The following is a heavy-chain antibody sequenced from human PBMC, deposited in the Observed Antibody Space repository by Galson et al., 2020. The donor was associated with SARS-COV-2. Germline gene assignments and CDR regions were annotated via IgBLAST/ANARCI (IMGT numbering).Heavy chain of an antibody. J-gene: IGHJ2*01. Sequence: SQTLALTCAVPGYSVSTTNYLGWVRLAPGKGLEWIGSIYPNGRTYYNPSPESRVTISVDTSRHQFPLTLASGTAADTAFYCCARQGVNMVVLVAVPGWFFDLWGRGTVVAVSS. D-gene: IGHD2-21*01. V-gene: IGHV4-38-2*01. CDR1: GYSVSTTNY. CDR2: IYPNGRT. CDR3: ARQGVNMVVLVAVPGWFFDL.